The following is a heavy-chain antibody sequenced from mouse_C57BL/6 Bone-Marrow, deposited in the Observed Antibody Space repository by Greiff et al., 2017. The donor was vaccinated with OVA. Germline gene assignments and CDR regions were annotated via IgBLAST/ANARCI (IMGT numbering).Heavy chain of an antibody. CDR3: ASPSYGSSSAGFAY. D-gene: IGHD1-1*01. Sequence: EVQLVESGGDLVKPGGSLKLSCAASGFTFSSYGMSWVRQTPDKRLEWVATISSGGSYTYYPDSVKGRCTISRDNAKNTLYLQMSSLKSEDTAMYYCASPSYGSSSAGFAYWGQGTLVTVSA. CDR1: GFTFSSYG. CDR2: ISSGGSYT. V-gene: IGHV5-6*01. J-gene: IGHJ3*01.